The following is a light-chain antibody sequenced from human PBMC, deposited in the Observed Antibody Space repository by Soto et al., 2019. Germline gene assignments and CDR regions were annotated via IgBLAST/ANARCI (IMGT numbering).Light chain of an antibody. J-gene: IGKJ2*01. V-gene: IGKV3-20*01. CDR3: QQYSASPRN. CDR1: ESVSSSY. CDR2: GTS. Sequence: EIVLRQSPNTLSLSPGERATLSCWASESVSSSYLAWYQQRPGQAPRLLIYGTSSRATGIPDRFSGSGSGTDFTLTISRLEPEDFAMYYCQQYSASPRNFGQGTKVEIK.